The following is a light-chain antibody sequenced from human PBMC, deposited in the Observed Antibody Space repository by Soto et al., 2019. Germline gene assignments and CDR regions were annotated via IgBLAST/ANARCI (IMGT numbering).Light chain of an antibody. Sequence: QSVLTQPPSVSAAPGQKVTISCSGSSSNIGSIYVSWYQQLPGTAPKLLIYDDNKRPSGIPDRFSGSKSGTSATLGITGLQTGDEADYYCGTWDSSLSAGVFGGGTKVTVL. CDR1: SSNIGSIY. V-gene: IGLV1-51*01. CDR3: GTWDSSLSAGV. CDR2: DDN. J-gene: IGLJ2*01.